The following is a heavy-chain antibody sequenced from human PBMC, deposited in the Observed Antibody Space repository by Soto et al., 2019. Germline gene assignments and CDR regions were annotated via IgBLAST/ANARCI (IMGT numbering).Heavy chain of an antibody. Sequence: ETLSLSCTVSGYFMSSGSYWAWIRQPPGKGPEWIASIYHGGTTFYNPSLKSRITISVDTSNNQFSLKLTYVTAADTDVYYCARVHVMVVAGSTFDYWGHGTLVTV. CDR2: IYHGGTT. CDR3: ARVHVMVVAGSTFDY. CDR1: GYFMSSGSY. J-gene: IGHJ4*01. D-gene: IGHD6-19*01. V-gene: IGHV4-38-2*02.